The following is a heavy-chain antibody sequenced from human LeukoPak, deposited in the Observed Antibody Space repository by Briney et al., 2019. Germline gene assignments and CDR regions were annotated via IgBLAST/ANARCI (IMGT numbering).Heavy chain of an antibody. J-gene: IGHJ4*02. Sequence: GGSLRLSCAASGFTFNRAWMHWVRQAPGKGLVWVSRINADGSTTTYADSVKDRFTISRDNAKNTLFLQMNSLRAEDTAVYYCARDVSYGVDCWGQGTLVTVSS. D-gene: IGHD4/OR15-4a*01. CDR1: GFTFNRAW. CDR2: INADGSTT. V-gene: IGHV3-74*01. CDR3: ARDVSYGVDC.